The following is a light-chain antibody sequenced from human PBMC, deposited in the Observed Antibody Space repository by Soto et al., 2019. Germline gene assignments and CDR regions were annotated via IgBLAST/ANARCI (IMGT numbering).Light chain of an antibody. V-gene: IGLV7-46*01. CDR1: TGAVTSGHY. J-gene: IGLJ1*01. CDR3: LPSHSGAYG. CDR2: DTS. Sequence: AVVTQEPSLTVSPGGTVTLTCGSSTGAVTSGHYPYWFQQKPGQAPRTLIYDTSNKHSWTPARFSGSLLGGKAALTLSGAQAEEEAEYYCLPSHSGAYGFGTGTKLTVL.